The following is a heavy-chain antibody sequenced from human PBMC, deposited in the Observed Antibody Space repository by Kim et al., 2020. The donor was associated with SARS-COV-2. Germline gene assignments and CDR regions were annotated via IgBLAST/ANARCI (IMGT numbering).Heavy chain of an antibody. J-gene: IGHJ4*02. CDR3: ARSSYPYYFDY. V-gene: IGHV3-74*01. D-gene: IGHD3-16*02. Sequence: AHPEESRFTISRANARNTVYLQMNSIRAEEPAVYYCARSSYPYYFDYWGQGALVTVSS.